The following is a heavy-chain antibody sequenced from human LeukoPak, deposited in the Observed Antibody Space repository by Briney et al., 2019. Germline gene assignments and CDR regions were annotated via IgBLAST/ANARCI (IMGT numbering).Heavy chain of an antibody. CDR3: ANDPRYCSSGVCYTGALDC. J-gene: IGHJ4*02. Sequence: SGGSLRLSCAASGFTFNNYAMNWVRQAPGKGLEWVSAISGSGGSIYYADSVRGRFTISRDNSKNTLYLQMNSLTAEDTGLYYCANDPRYCSSGVCYTGALDCWGQGTLVTVSS. V-gene: IGHV3-23*01. D-gene: IGHD2-8*01. CDR2: ISGSGGSI. CDR1: GFTFNNYA.